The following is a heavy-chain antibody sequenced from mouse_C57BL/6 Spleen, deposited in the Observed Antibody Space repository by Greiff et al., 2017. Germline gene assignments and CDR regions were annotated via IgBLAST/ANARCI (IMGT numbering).Heavy chain of an antibody. Sequence: EVQLQQSGPELVKPGASVKISCKASGYTFTDYYMNWVKQSHGKSLEWIGDINPNNGGTSYNQKFKGKATLTVDKSSSPAYMELRSLTSEDSAVYYCASPFYGSSYDYFDYWGQGTTLTVSS. J-gene: IGHJ2*01. D-gene: IGHD1-1*01. CDR1: GYTFTDYY. V-gene: IGHV1-26*01. CDR3: ASPFYGSSYDYFDY. CDR2: INPNNGGT.